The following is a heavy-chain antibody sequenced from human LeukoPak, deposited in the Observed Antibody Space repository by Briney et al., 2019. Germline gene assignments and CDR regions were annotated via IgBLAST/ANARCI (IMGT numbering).Heavy chain of an antibody. Sequence: GSVKVSCKSSGYTFTSYGITWLRQAPGLGLELMGWISPYNGNTNFAQKFQDRVSMSTVTSTSTAYMELRSLTSDDTAVYYCAREGSGSGRVRWFDPWGQGTLVTVSS. CDR2: ISPYNGNT. CDR1: GYTFTSYG. J-gene: IGHJ5*02. D-gene: IGHD6-19*01. CDR3: AREGSGSGRVRWFDP. V-gene: IGHV1-18*01.